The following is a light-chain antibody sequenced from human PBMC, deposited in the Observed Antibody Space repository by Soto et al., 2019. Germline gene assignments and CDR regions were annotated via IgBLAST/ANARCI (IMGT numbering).Light chain of an antibody. J-gene: IGKJ1*01. CDR1: QTVMTW. CDR2: GAS. V-gene: IGKV1-5*01. CDR3: QQYNSYSLT. Sequence: DIQMTQSPSTLPASLGDRVAITCRASQTVMTWLAWYQQKPGTAPRLLIYGASSLNSGVPSRFSGSGSGTELTLSISSLQPDDFATYYCQQYNSYSLTFGQGTKVDI.